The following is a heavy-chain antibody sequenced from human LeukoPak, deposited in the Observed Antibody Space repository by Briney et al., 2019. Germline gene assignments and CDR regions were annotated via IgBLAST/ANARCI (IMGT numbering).Heavy chain of an antibody. CDR2: ISGSGGST. V-gene: IGHV3-23*01. Sequence: GGSLRLSCAASGFTFSSYAMSWVRQAPGKGLEWISAISGSGGSTYYADSVKGRFTISRDNSKNTLYLQMNSLRAEDTAVYYCARGRHDYYFDYWGQGTLVTVSS. J-gene: IGHJ4*02. CDR3: ARGRHDYYFDY. CDR1: GFTFSSYA. D-gene: IGHD3-3*01.